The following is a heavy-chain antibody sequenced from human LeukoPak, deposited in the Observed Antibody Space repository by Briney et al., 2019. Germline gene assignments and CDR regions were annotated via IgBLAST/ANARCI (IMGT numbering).Heavy chain of an antibody. J-gene: IGHJ4*02. D-gene: IGHD3-9*01. CDR1: GGTFSSYA. CDR2: IIPILGIA. V-gene: IGHV1-69*04. Sequence: VASVKVSCKASGGTFSSYAISWVRQAPGQGLEWMGRIIPILGIANYAQKFQGRVTITADKSTSTAYMELSSLRSEDTAVYYCATVLRGLRYFDWQYYFYYWGQGTLVTVSS. CDR3: ATVLRGLRYFDWQYYFYY.